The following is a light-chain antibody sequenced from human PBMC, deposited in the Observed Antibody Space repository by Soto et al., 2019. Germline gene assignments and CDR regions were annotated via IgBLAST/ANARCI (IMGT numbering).Light chain of an antibody. J-gene: IGLJ1*01. V-gene: IGLV2-14*03. CDR3: CSYTTSNTRQIV. CDR1: SSDVGGYNY. CDR2: DVS. Sequence: QSALTQPASVSGSPGQSITISCTGTSSDVGGYNYVSWYQHHPGKAPKLMIYDVSNRPSGVSNRFSGSESGNTASLTISGLQPEDEADYYCCSYTTSNTRQIVFGTGTKVTVL.